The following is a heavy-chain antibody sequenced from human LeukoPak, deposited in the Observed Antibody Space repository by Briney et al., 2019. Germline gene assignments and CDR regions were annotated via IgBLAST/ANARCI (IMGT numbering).Heavy chain of an antibody. CDR1: EYTFTGYN. J-gene: IGHJ3*02. CDR2: INPNSGDT. CDR3: ARVLGDSSGWYEGSAFDI. Sequence: ASVKVSCKASEYTFTGYNMHWVRQAPGQGLEWMGWINPNSGDTNYAQRFQGRVTMTRDTSISTAYMELSTLKSDDTAVYYCARVLGDSSGWYEGSAFDIWGQGTMVTVSS. D-gene: IGHD6-19*01. V-gene: IGHV1-2*02.